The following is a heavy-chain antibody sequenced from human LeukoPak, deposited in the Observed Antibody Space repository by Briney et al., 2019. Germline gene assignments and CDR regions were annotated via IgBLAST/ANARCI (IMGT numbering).Heavy chain of an antibody. CDR3: ARVPNGPHVEMATNPDY. Sequence: GASVKVSCKASGYTFTGYYVHWVRQAPGQGLEWMGWISAYNGNTNYAQKLQGRVTMTTDTSTSTAYMELRSLRSDDTAVYYCARVPNGPHVEMATNPDYWGQGTLVTVSS. V-gene: IGHV1-18*04. CDR2: ISAYNGNT. CDR1: GYTFTGYY. D-gene: IGHD5-24*01. J-gene: IGHJ4*02.